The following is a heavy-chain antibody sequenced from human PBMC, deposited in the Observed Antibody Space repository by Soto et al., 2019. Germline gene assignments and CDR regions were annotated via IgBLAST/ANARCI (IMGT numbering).Heavy chain of an antibody. J-gene: IGHJ5*02. Sequence: ASVKVSCKASGYTFTSYGISWVRQAPGQGLEWMGWISAYNGNTNYAQKLQGRVTMTTDTSTSTAYMELRSLRSDDTAVYYCARDQWNWGHNWFDPWGQGTLVTVSS. V-gene: IGHV1-18*04. D-gene: IGHD7-27*01. CDR2: ISAYNGNT. CDR3: ARDQWNWGHNWFDP. CDR1: GYTFTSYG.